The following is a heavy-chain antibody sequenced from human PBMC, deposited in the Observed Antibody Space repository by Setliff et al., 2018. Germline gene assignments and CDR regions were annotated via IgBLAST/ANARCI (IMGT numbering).Heavy chain of an antibody. CDR2: IYPDDSDS. CDR1: GYNFANYW. CDR3: ARSRSNFWSGYFNWFDP. Sequence: PGESLKISCRASGYNFANYWIGWVRQMPGKGLEWMAIIYPDDSDSRHSPSFRGQVTVSADKSINTAYLQWSSLKASDTAMYYCARSRSNFWSGYFNWFDPWGQGTLVTVSS. J-gene: IGHJ5*02. V-gene: IGHV5-51*01. D-gene: IGHD3-3*01.